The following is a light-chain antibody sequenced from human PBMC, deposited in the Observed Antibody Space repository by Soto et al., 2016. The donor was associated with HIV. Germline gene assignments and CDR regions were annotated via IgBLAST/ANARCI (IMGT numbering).Light chain of an antibody. CDR2: DDS. CDR3: QVWDIDSDVV. Sequence: SYELAQPPSESVAPGKTARITCGGNNIESKSVHWYQQKPGQAPVLVVYDDSDRPSGIPERFSGSKYGNTATLTISRVEAGDEADYYCQVWDIDSDVVFGGGTQADRP. CDR1: NIESKS. J-gene: IGLJ3*02. V-gene: IGLV3-21*01.